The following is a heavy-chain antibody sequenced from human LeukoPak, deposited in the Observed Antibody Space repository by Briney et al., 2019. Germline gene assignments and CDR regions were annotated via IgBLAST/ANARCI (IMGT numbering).Heavy chain of an antibody. Sequence: SETLSLNCAVSGYSISSDYFWGWIRQPPGRGLEWIGSIYHSGTTYYNPSLKSRVTISVDTSKNQFSLKLSSVTAADTAVYYCARVGITVAGPFDYWGQGTLVAVSS. V-gene: IGHV4-38-2*01. D-gene: IGHD6-19*01. CDR2: IYHSGTT. J-gene: IGHJ4*02. CDR1: GYSISSDYF. CDR3: ARVGITVAGPFDY.